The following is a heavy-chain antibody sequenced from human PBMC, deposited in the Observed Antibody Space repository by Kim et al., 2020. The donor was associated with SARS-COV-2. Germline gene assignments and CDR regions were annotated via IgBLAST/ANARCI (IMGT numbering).Heavy chain of an antibody. D-gene: IGHD6-6*01. Sequence: GGSLRLSCAASGFTVSSNYMSWVRQAPGKGLEWVSVIYSGGSTYYADSVKGRFTISRDNSKNTLYLQMNSLRAEDTAVYYCARQYSKPLYYYYGMDVWGQGTTVTVSS. CDR2: IYSGGST. V-gene: IGHV3-53*01. CDR3: ARQYSKPLYYYYGMDV. CDR1: GFTVSSNY. J-gene: IGHJ6*02.